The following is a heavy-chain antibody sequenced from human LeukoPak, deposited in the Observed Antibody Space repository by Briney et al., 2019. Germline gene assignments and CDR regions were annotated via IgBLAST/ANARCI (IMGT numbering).Heavy chain of an antibody. D-gene: IGHD4-23*01. J-gene: IGHJ4*02. Sequence: SETLSLTCTVSGGSFSSRSYYWGWIRQPPGKGLEWIGSFYYSGSTYYNPSLKSRVTISVDTSKNQFSLKLSSVTAADTAIYYCARIDGGHHLSPFDYWGQGTLVTVSS. CDR1: GGSFSSRSYY. V-gene: IGHV4-39*01. CDR3: ARIDGGHHLSPFDY. CDR2: FYYSGST.